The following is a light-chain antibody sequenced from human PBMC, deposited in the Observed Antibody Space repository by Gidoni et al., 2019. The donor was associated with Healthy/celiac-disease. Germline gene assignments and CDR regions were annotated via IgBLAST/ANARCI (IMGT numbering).Light chain of an antibody. CDR2: DAS. J-gene: IGKJ4*01. CDR1: QSVSSY. CDR3: QQRSNWPLT. V-gene: IGKV3-11*01. Sequence: EILFTQSPATLSLSPGERATLSCRASQSVSSYLAWYQQKPGQAPRILIYDASNRATGIPARFSGSGSGTDFTLTISSLEPEDFAVYYCQQRSNWPLTFGGGTKVEIK.